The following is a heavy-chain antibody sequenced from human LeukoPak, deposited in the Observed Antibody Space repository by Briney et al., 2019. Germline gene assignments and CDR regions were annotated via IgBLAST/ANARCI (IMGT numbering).Heavy chain of an antibody. CDR1: GFTFSSYS. J-gene: IGHJ4*02. CDR3: AKVPNSGSYYYFDY. D-gene: IGHD1-26*01. V-gene: IGHV3-23*01. CDR2: IRGNGADT. Sequence: TGGSLRLSCAASGFTFSSYSMNWVRQAPGKGLEWVSAIRGNGADTYYADSVKGRFTISRDNSKNTLYLQMNSLRAEDTAVYYCAKVPNSGSYYYFDYWGQGALVTVSS.